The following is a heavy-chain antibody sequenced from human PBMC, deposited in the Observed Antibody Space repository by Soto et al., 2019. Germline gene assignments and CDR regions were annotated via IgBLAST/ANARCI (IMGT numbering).Heavy chain of an antibody. Sequence: SETLSLTCNVSGGSINTGSFFWSWIRQQPGKGHEWIGYFYYTGSTYYNPSLESRVTITADTSQNQLSLRLTSVTAADTAVYYCARAKFYRGVMDQFDYWGQGTPVTVSS. V-gene: IGHV4-31*03. D-gene: IGHD3-10*01. CDR1: GGSINTGSFF. J-gene: IGHJ4*02. CDR3: ARAKFYRGVMDQFDY. CDR2: FYYTGST.